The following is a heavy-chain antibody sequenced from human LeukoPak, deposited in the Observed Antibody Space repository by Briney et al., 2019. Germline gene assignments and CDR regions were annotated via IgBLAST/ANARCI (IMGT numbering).Heavy chain of an antibody. J-gene: IGHJ5*02. CDR2: IYYSGST. CDR3: ARDYPQYYYGSGSYINWFDP. CDR1: GGSISSGDDY. D-gene: IGHD3-10*01. V-gene: IGHV4-30-4*01. Sequence: SETLSLTCTVSGGSISSGDDYWSWIRQPPGKGLEWIGYIYYSGSTYYNPSLKSRVTISVDTSKNQFSLKLSSVTAADTAVYYCARDYPQYYYGSGSYINWFDPWGQGTLVTVSS.